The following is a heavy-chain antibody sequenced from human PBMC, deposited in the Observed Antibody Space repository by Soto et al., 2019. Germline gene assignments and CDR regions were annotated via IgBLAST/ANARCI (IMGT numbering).Heavy chain of an antibody. CDR3: AREGDVTYYYYGMDI. J-gene: IGHJ6*02. CDR1: GYTFSSYG. CDR2: ISGYNGKT. D-gene: IGHD2-21*02. Sequence: QGQLVQSGGEVKKPGASVKVSCKASGYTFSSYGISWVRQAPGQGLEWMGWISGYNGKTNYAQKVQDRVTMTTDTSXSTVYMELRSLRSDDTAVYYCAREGDVTYYYYGMDIWGQGTTVTVSS. V-gene: IGHV1-18*01.